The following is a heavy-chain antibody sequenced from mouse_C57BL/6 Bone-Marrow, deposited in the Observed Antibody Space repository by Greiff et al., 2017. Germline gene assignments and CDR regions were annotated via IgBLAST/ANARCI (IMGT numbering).Heavy chain of an antibody. Sequence: VQLQQPGAELVKPGASVKMSCKASGYTFTSYWITWVKQRPGQGLEWIGDIYPGSGSTNYNEKFKSKATLTVDTSSSTAYMQLSSLTSEDSAVYYCAREDYYGRTDYYAMDYWGQGTSVTVSS. CDR3: AREDYYGRTDYYAMDY. V-gene: IGHV1-55*01. CDR2: IYPGSGST. J-gene: IGHJ4*01. CDR1: GYTFTSYW. D-gene: IGHD1-1*01.